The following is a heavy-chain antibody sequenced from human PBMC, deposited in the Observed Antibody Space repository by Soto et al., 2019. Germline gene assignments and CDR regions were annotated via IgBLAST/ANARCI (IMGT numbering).Heavy chain of an antibody. CDR2: ISPMFGAA. CDR3: AREVQVHTPAFVY. D-gene: IGHD3-10*01. CDR1: GGTFNTYA. V-gene: IGHV1-69*19. Sequence: QVQLVQSGAEMKKPGSSVKVSCQSSGGTFNTYAMNWVRQAPGQGPEWMGDISPMFGAANYAPKFQGRVTITAADSTGTSYIQLSSLTSEDTALYFCAREVQVHTPAFVYWGQGTLVTVSS. J-gene: IGHJ4*02.